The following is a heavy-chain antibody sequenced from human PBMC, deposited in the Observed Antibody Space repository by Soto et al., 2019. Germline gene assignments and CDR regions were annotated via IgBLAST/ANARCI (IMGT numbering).Heavy chain of an antibody. CDR2: IYYSGST. V-gene: IGHV4-31*03. CDR3: ARDFSPLGCSGGSCYSRAFDI. Sequence: TLSLTCTVSGGSISSGGYYWSWIRQHPGKGLEWIGYIYYSGSTYYNPSLKSRVTISVDTSKNQFSLKLSSVTAADTAVYYCARDFSPLGCSGGSCYSRAFDIWGQGTMVTVSS. D-gene: IGHD2-15*01. J-gene: IGHJ3*02. CDR1: GGSISSGGYY.